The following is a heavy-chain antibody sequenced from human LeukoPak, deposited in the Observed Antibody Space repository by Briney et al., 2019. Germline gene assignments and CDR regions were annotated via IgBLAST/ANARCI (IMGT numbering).Heavy chain of an antibody. CDR1: GFTVSSNY. D-gene: IGHD2-15*01. CDR3: ARVDYCSGGSCYYFDY. CDR2: IYSGGST. Sequence: GGSLRLSCAASGFTVSSNYMSWVRQAPGKGLEWVSVIYSGGSTYYADSVKGRFTISRDNSENTLYLQMNSLRAEDTAVYYCARVDYCSGGSCYYFDYWGQGTLVTVSS. J-gene: IGHJ4*02. V-gene: IGHV3-53*01.